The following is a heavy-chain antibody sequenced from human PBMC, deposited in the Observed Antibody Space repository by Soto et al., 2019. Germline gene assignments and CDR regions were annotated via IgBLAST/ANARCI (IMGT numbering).Heavy chain of an antibody. CDR3: AAPPVEMATTSYNYYYGMDV. V-gene: IGHV1-58*01. CDR1: GFTFSNSA. CDR2: IVVGSGNT. D-gene: IGHD5-12*01. Sequence: SVKVSCKDSGFTFSNSAVQWVRQARGQRLEWIGWIVVGSGNTNYAQKFQERVTITRDMSTSTAYMQLSSLRSEDTAVYYCAAPPVEMATTSYNYYYGMDVGGQGTTVTV. J-gene: IGHJ6*02.